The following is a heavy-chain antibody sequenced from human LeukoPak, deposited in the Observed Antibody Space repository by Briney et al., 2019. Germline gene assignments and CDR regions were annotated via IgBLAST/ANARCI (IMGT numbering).Heavy chain of an antibody. CDR1: GFTFSSYS. V-gene: IGHV3-21*01. D-gene: IGHD6-19*01. J-gene: IGHJ4*02. Sequence: PGGSLRLSCAASGFTFSSYSMNWVRQAPGKGLEWVSSITGSGTYIYYADSGKGRFTISRDNAKNSLSLQMDSLRAEDTAVYYCARGDSSGWYFFDYWGQGTLVTVSS. CDR3: ARGDSSGWYFFDY. CDR2: ITGSGTYI.